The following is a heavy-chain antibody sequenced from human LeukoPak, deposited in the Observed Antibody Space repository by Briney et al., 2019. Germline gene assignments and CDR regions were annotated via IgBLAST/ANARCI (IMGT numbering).Heavy chain of an antibody. CDR2: INHSGST. J-gene: IGHJ4*02. CDR3: ARGRSLKLIDFDY. Sequence: SETLSLTCVVYRGSFSGYYWSWIRQPPGKGLEWIGEINHSGSTNYNPSLKSRVTISVDTSKNQFSLKLSSVTAADTAVYYCARGRSLKLIDFDYWGQGTLVTVSS. V-gene: IGHV4-34*01. CDR1: RGSFSGYY. D-gene: IGHD2-15*01.